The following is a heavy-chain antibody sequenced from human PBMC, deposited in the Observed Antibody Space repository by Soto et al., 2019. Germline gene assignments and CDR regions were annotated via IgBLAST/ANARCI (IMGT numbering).Heavy chain of an antibody. Sequence: QVQLVESGGGVVQPGTSLRLSCAASGFTFSNYPMHWVRQSPGKGLEWVAVILYDGSNKYYGDSVKGRFTISRDDSKNTLYLQINRLRVEDTAVYYCARIPKPYSTSWYLANWGQGTLVTVSS. CDR3: ARIPKPYSTSWYLAN. CDR2: ILYDGSNK. J-gene: IGHJ4*02. D-gene: IGHD6-13*01. CDR1: GFTFSNYP. V-gene: IGHV3-30*04.